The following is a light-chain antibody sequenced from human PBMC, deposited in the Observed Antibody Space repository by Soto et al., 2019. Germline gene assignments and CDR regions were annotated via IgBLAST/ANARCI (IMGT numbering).Light chain of an antibody. CDR1: DNIAPW. CDR3: QHYNSFSRT. V-gene: IGKV1-5*03. Sequence: DIQMTQPPSTLSASVGDRVAITCRASDNIAPWVVWYQQKPGKAPKLLIYKAANLADEVPSRFAGSGSGTDFTLTITRLQPDDFATYYCQHYNSFSRTFGQGTKVDIK. J-gene: IGKJ1*01. CDR2: KAA.